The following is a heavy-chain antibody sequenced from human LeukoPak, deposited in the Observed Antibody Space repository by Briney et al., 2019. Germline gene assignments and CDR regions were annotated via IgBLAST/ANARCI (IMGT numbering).Heavy chain of an antibody. J-gene: IGHJ4*02. V-gene: IGHV4-39*02. CDR2: IYYSGST. Sequence: KPSETLSLTCSVSGGSMSSSSYYWDWIRQPPGKGLEWIGSIYYSGSTYYNPSLKSRVTISVDTSKNQFSLKLSSVTAADTAVYYCARESKLCFGETRWGQGTLVTVSS. CDR3: ARESKLCFGETR. D-gene: IGHD3-10*01. CDR1: GGSMSSSSYY.